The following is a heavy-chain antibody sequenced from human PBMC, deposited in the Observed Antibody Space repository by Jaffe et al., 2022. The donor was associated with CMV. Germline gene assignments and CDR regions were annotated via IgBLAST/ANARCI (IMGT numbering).Heavy chain of an antibody. D-gene: IGHD2-21*02. Sequence: EVQLVQSGAEVKKPGESLKISCKGSGYSFTSYWIGWVRQMPGKGLEWMGIIYPGDSDTRYSPSFQGQVTISADKSISTAYLQWSSLKASDTAMYYCARRLYFHSPYCGGDCYSINTVFPFDIWGQGTMVTVSS. CDR1: GYSFTSYW. CDR2: IYPGDSDT. CDR3: ARRLYFHSPYCGGDCYSINTVFPFDI. J-gene: IGHJ3*02. V-gene: IGHV5-51*01.